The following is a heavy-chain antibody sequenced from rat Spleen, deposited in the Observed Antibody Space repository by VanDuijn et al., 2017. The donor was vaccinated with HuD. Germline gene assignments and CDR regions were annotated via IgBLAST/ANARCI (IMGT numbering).Heavy chain of an antibody. Sequence: QVQLKESGPGLVQPSQTLSLTCTVSGFSLTSYDVHWVRQPPGKGLEWMGRIWGDGSTDYNSALKSRLSISRDTSKSQVFLKMNSLQTEDTAIYFCTGDRHSPGVMDAWGQGASVTVSS. D-gene: IGHD1-4*01. J-gene: IGHJ4*01. CDR3: TGDRHSPGVMDA. CDR1: GFSLTSYD. V-gene: IGHV2-1*01. CDR2: IWGDGST.